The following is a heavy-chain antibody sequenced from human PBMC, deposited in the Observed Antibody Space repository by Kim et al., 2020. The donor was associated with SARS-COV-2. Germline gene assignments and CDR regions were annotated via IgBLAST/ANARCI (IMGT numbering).Heavy chain of an antibody. CDR1: GGSISSYY. J-gene: IGHJ2*01. CDR3: ARASGVASRGDFDL. CDR2: IYYSGST. D-gene: IGHD6-13*01. Sequence: SDTLSLTCTVSGGSISSYYWSWIRQPPGKGLEWIGYIYYSGSTNYNPSLKSRVTISVDTSKNQFSLKLSSVTAADTAVYYCARASGVASRGDFDLWGRGTLVTVSS. V-gene: IGHV4-59*01.